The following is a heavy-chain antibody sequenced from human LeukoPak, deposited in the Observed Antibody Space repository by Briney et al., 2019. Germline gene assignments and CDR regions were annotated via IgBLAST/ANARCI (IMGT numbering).Heavy chain of an antibody. CDR1: GFTFSNYV. CDR2: ISNSGDNT. D-gene: IGHD3-22*01. V-gene: IGHV3-23*01. J-gene: IGHJ5*02. Sequence: GGSLRLSCAASGFTFSNYVMSWVRQAPGKGLQWVSGISNSGDNTYYADSVKGRFTISRDNSKNTLYLQMNSLRAEDTAVYYCARNPIGYPNWFDPWGPGTLVIISS. CDR3: ARNPIGYPNWFDP.